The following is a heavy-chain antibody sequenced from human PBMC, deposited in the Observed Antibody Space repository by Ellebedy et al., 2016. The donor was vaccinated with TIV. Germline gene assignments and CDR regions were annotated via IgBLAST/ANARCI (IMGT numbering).Heavy chain of an antibody. V-gene: IGHV3-23*01. CDR3: TNGGLSNSPRHYFDS. CDR2: ITDSGGRT. CDR1: GFTFSSYA. D-gene: IGHD3-16*01. Sequence: PGGSLRLSCAASGFTFSSYAMRWVRQAPGKGLERVSTITDSGGRTFYADSVKGRFTIPSVNSKNTLFLQMNSLRADDTALYYSTNGGLSNSPRHYFDSWGQGTLVTVSS. J-gene: IGHJ4*02.